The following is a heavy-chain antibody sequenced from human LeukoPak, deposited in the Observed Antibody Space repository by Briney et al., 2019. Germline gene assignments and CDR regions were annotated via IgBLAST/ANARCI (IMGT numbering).Heavy chain of an antibody. D-gene: IGHD1-26*01. J-gene: IGHJ4*02. Sequence: GRSLRLSCAASGFTFSSYAMHWVRQAPGKGLEWVAVISYDGSNKYYADSVKGRFTISRDNSKNTLDLQMNSLRAEDTAVYYCGGGGGELRLFDYWGQGTLVTVSS. CDR1: GFTFSSYA. CDR2: ISYDGSNK. V-gene: IGHV3-30-3*01. CDR3: GGGGGELRLFDY.